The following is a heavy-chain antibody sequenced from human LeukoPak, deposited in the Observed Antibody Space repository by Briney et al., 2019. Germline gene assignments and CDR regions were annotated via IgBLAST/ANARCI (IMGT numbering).Heavy chain of an antibody. J-gene: IGHJ4*02. CDR2: IKQDGSEK. V-gene: IGHV3-7*01. Sequence: GRSLRLSCAASGFTFSSYWMSWVRQAPGKGLEWVANIKQDGSEKYYVDSVKGRFTISRDNAKNSLYLQMNSLRAEDTAVYYCARNRDYYDSSGYYMNYWGQGTLVTVSS. CDR1: GFTFSSYW. CDR3: ARNRDYYDSSGYYMNY. D-gene: IGHD3-22*01.